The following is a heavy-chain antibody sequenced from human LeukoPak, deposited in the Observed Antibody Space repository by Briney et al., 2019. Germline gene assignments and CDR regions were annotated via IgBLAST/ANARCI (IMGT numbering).Heavy chain of an antibody. CDR1: GVSIRSKY. D-gene: IGHD6-19*01. J-gene: IGHJ3*02. CDR3: ARDLAGPNDAFDI. CDR2: ISSSGTT. Sequence: SETLSLTCTVSGVSIRSKYWSWLRQPPGKRLERLGYISSSGTTNYNPSLKSRVTISVDTSKNQFSLHLRSVTAADTAVYYCARDLAGPNDAFDIWGQGTMVTVSS. V-gene: IGHV4-59*01.